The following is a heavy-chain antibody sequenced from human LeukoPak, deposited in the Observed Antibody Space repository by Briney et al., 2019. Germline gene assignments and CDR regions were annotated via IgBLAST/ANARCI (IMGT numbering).Heavy chain of an antibody. J-gene: IGHJ5*02. CDR2: INWNGGST. CDR3: ARDLSVAGTCWFDP. D-gene: IGHD6-19*01. Sequence: PGGSLRLSCAASGFTFDDYGMSWVRQAPGKGLEWVSGINWNGGSTGYADSVKGRFTISRDNAKNSLYLQMNSLRAEDTAVYYCARDLSVAGTCWFDPWGQGTLVTVSS. V-gene: IGHV3-20*04. CDR1: GFTFDDYG.